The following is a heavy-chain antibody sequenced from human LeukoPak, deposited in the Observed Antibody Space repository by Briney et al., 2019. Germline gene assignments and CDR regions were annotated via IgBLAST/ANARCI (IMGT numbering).Heavy chain of an antibody. J-gene: IGHJ6*02. V-gene: IGHV4-34*01. Sequence: PSETLSLTCAVYGGSFSGYYWSWIRQPPGKGLEWIGEINHSGSTNYNPSLKSRVTISVDTSKNQFSLKLSSVTAADTAVYYCARAHLLRGGYYYYYYGMDVWGQGTTVTVSS. CDR3: ARAHLLRGGYYYYYYGMDV. CDR2: INHSGST. CDR1: GGSFSGYY. D-gene: IGHD3-10*01.